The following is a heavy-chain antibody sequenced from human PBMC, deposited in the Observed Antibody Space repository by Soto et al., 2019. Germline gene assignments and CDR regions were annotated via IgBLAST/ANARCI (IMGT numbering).Heavy chain of an antibody. CDR1: GYTFTSYD. Sequence: ASVKVSCKASGYTFTSYDINWVRQATGQGLEWMGWMNPNSGNTGYAQKFQGRVTMTRNTSISTAYMELSSLRSEDTAVYYCAXSSGAATLWNWFDPWGQGTLVTVSS. D-gene: IGHD2-15*01. J-gene: IGHJ5*02. V-gene: IGHV1-8*01. CDR3: AXSSGAATLWNWFDP. CDR2: MNPNSGNT.